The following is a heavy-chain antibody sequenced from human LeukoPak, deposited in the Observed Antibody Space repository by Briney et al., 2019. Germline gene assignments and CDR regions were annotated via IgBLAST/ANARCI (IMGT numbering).Heavy chain of an antibody. Sequence: GGSLRLSCAASGFTFSSYGMHWVLQAPGKGLEWVAFIRYDGSNKYYADSVKGRFTISRDNSKNTLYLQMNSLRAEDTAVYYCAKGGLTAMAPKGAFDIWGQGTMVTVSS. CDR2: IRYDGSNK. CDR1: GFTFSSYG. CDR3: AKGGLTAMAPKGAFDI. V-gene: IGHV3-30*02. J-gene: IGHJ3*02. D-gene: IGHD5-18*01.